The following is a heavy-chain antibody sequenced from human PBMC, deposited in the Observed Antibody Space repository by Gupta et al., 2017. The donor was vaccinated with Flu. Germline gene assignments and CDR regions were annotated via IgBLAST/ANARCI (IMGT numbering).Heavy chain of an antibody. CDR2: IDHSGGT. CDR3: TRLGGFTVGYNWFDP. D-gene: IGHD4-4*01. J-gene: IGHJ5*02. Sequence: YNASLSGSYWSWIRQPPGKGPEWIGEIDHSGGTNYNPSLKSRVTMSVDTSKNQFSLNLYSVTAADTAICHCTRLGGFTVGYNWFDPWGPGTLVTVSS. V-gene: IGHV4-34*01. CDR1: NASLSGSY.